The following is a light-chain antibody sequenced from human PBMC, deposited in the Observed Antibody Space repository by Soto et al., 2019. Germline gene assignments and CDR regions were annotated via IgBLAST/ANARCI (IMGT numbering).Light chain of an antibody. CDR2: DDS. CDR3: QVWDNTHDHGGV. J-gene: IGLJ3*02. Sequence: SYELTQPPSVSVAPGQTARITCGGNNIGSKSVHWYRQKPGQAPVLVVYDDSDRPSGTPERFSGSNSGNTATLAIRRVEAGDEANFYCQVWDNTHDHGGVFGGGTQLTVL. V-gene: IGLV3-21*02. CDR1: NIGSKS.